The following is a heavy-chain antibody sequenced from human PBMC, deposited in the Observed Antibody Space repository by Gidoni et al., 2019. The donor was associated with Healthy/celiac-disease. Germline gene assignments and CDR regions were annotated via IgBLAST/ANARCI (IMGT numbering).Heavy chain of an antibody. Sequence: QLQLQESGPGLVKPSEPLSLTCPVSGGSISRSRYYWGWIRQPPGKGLEWIGSIYYSGSTYYNPSLKSRVTISVDTSKNQFSLKLSSVTAADTAVYYCARLAKSTYYYDSSGYYHIDYWGQGTLVTVSS. CDR1: GGSISRSRYY. D-gene: IGHD3-22*01. J-gene: IGHJ4*02. CDR3: ARLAKSTYYYDSSGYYHIDY. V-gene: IGHV4-39*01. CDR2: IYYSGST.